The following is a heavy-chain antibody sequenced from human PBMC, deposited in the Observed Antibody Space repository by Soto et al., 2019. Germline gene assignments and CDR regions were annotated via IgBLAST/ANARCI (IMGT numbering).Heavy chain of an antibody. CDR1: GFTFSSSA. CDR3: AKWHTYNYDSLAFSGFDC. CDR2: ISGGDGSP. Sequence: LRLSCTASGFTFSSSAMTWVRQAPGKGLEWVSAISGGDGSPSYADSVKGRFTISRDNSKNTLYLHMNSLRADDTAAYYCAKWHTYNYDSLAFSGFDCWGQGTQVTVSS. V-gene: IGHV3-23*01. D-gene: IGHD3-16*01. J-gene: IGHJ4*02.